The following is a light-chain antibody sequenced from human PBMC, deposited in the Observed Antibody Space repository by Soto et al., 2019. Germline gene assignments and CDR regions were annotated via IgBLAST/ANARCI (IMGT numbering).Light chain of an antibody. CDR1: SSNFGAGHD. CDR2: SDF. J-gene: IGLJ3*02. CDR3: QAYDNSLRGWV. Sequence: QAVLTQPPSVSGAPGQTVTISCTGRSSNFGAGHDVHWYQQLSGTAPKLLIYSDFNRPSGVPARFSGSRSGTSASLAITGLQAEDQATYYCQAYDNSLRGWVFGGGTKLTVL. V-gene: IGLV1-40*01.